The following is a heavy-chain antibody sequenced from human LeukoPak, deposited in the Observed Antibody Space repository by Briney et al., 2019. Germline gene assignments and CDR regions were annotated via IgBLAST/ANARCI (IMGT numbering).Heavy chain of an antibody. J-gene: IGHJ4*02. CDR2: IKQAGSEK. V-gene: IGHV3-7*01. Sequence: GGSLRLSCVAPGFTFSSYWMSWVRQAPGKGLEWVANIKQAGSEKYYVDSVRGRFTISRDNAKNSLYLQMNSLRAEDTAVYYCARDPLDYWGQGTLVTVSS. CDR3: ARDPLDY. CDR1: GFTFSSYW.